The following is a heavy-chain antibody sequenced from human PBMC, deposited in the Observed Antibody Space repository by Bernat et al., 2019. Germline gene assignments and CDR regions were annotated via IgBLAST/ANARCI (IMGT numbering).Heavy chain of an antibody. V-gene: IGHV3-21*01. CDR3: ARDVSSMVQGVISKMYYYYYMDV. CDR2: ISSSSSYI. J-gene: IGHJ6*03. Sequence: EVQLVESGGGLVKPGGSLRLSCAASGFTFSSYSMNWVRQAPGKGLEWVSSISSSSSYIYYADSVNGRFTISRDNAKNSLYLQMNSLRAEDTAVYYCARDVSSMVQGVISKMYYYYYMDVWGKGTTVTVSS. CDR1: GFTFSSYS. D-gene: IGHD3-10*01.